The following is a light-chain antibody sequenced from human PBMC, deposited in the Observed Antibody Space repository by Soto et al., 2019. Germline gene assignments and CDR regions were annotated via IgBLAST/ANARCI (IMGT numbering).Light chain of an antibody. Sequence: QSALTQPASVSGSPGQSITISCTGTSSDVGGYNYVSWYQQHPGKAPKLMIYDVSNRPSGVSNRFSGSKSGNTASLTISGRQAEDEADYYCSSYPSSSTPVVLGGGTKLTV. CDR3: SSYPSSSTPVV. V-gene: IGLV2-14*01. CDR1: SSDVGGYNY. CDR2: DVS. J-gene: IGLJ2*01.